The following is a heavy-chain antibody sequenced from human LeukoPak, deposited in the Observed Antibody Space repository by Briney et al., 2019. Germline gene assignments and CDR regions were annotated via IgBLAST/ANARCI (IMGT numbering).Heavy chain of an antibody. CDR1: GFTFSSYS. Sequence: GGSLRLSCAASGFTFSSYSMNWVRQAPGKGLEWVSSISSSSSYIYYADSVKGRFTISRDNAKNSLYLQMNSLRAEDTAVYYCASGWVAGTWDFDYWGQGTLVTVSS. CDR3: ASGWVAGTWDFDY. J-gene: IGHJ4*02. CDR2: ISSSSSYI. D-gene: IGHD6-19*01. V-gene: IGHV3-21*01.